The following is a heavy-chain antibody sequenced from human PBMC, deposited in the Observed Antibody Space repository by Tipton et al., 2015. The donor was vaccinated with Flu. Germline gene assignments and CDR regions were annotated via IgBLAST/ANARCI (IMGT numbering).Heavy chain of an antibody. D-gene: IGHD3-10*02. V-gene: IGHV4-39*02. J-gene: IGHJ4*02. CDR2: IFPSGTT. CDR3: ARLSYYDVDLKNFYFDY. CDR1: SGSIGSTNYF. Sequence: TLSLTCTVSSGSIGSTNYFCAWIRQPPGKRLELIGSIFPSGTTYYNPSLKSRVTISVDTSKNHFSLKLSSVTAADTAVYFCARLSYYDVDLKNFYFDYWGQGALVTVSS.